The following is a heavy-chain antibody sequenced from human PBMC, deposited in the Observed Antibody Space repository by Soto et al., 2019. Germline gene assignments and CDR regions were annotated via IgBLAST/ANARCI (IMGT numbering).Heavy chain of an antibody. V-gene: IGHV3-30*18. CDR2: ISYDGSKK. Sequence: QVQLVESGGGVVQPGRSLRLSCAASGFTFSSYGMHWVRQAPGKGLEWVAVISYDGSKKYYADSVKGRFTISRDNSKNTLYLQMNSLRAEDTAVYYCAKAHDYGDYVNWFDPWGQGTLVTVSS. D-gene: IGHD4-17*01. J-gene: IGHJ5*02. CDR1: GFTFSSYG. CDR3: AKAHDYGDYVNWFDP.